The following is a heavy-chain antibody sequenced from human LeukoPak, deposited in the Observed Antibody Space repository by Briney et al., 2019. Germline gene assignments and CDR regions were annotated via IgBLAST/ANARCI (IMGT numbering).Heavy chain of an antibody. CDR2: VYYSGST. V-gene: IGHV4-59*01. CDR3: ARVSKDVFDM. CDR1: GGSISSYY. Sequence: SETLSLTCTVSGGSISSYYWRWIRQPPGKGREWTVYVYYSGSTNYNPSLKSRVIISVDTSKNQFYLKLSSVTTADTAVYYCARVSKDVFDMWGPGTRVTVSS. J-gene: IGHJ3*02.